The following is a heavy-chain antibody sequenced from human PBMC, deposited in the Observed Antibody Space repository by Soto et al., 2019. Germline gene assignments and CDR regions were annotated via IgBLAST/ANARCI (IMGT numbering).Heavy chain of an antibody. CDR1: GGSFSGYY. D-gene: IGHD3-16*01. CDR2: INHSGST. Sequence: PSETLSLTCAVYGGSFSGYYWSWIRQPPGKGLEWIGEINHSGSTNYNPSLKSRVTISVDTSKNQFSLKLSSVTAADTAVYYCARGWRWGSHHHHYYIDVRGKGTTVTVSS. V-gene: IGHV4-34*01. CDR3: ARGWRWGSHHHHYYIDV. J-gene: IGHJ6*03.